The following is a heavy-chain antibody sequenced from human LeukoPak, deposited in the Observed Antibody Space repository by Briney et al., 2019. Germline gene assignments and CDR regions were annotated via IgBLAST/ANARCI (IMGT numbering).Heavy chain of an antibody. J-gene: IGHJ4*02. CDR1: GFTFDDYA. D-gene: IGHD3-10*01. Sequence: GGSLRLSCAGSGFTFDDYAMHWVRQAPGKGLEWVSGISWNSGNIGYADSVKGRSIVSRDNAKNSLYLQMNSLRDEDMALYYCAKGRSGYYYGSGPLDYWGQGTLVTVSS. CDR2: ISWNSGNI. V-gene: IGHV3-9*03. CDR3: AKGRSGYYYGSGPLDY.